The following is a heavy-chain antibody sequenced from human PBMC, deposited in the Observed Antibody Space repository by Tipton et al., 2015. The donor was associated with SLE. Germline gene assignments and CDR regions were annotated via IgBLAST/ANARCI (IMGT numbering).Heavy chain of an antibody. CDR3: VRAAGSGSYSRDY. CDR1: GFTFSRYE. Sequence: SLRLSCAASGFTFSRYEMNWVRQAPGKGLEWVSYISSSGSTIYYADSVKGRFTISRDNAKNSLYLQMSSLRAEDTAVYYCVRAAGSGSYSRDYWGQGTLVTVSS. J-gene: IGHJ4*02. D-gene: IGHD3-10*01. V-gene: IGHV3-48*03. CDR2: ISSSGSTI.